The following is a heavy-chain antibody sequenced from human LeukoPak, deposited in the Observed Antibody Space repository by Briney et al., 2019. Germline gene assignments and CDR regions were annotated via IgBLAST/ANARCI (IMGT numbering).Heavy chain of an antibody. V-gene: IGHV3-21*04. Sequence: PGGSLRLSCAASGFTFSSYSMNWVRQAPGKGLEWVSSISSSSSYIYYADSVKGRFTISRDNAKNSLYLQMNSLRAEDTAVYYRAKDFDYVWGSYRMGAFDIWGQGTMVTVSS. D-gene: IGHD3-16*02. CDR1: GFTFSSYS. CDR2: ISSSSSYI. J-gene: IGHJ3*02. CDR3: AKDFDYVWGSYRMGAFDI.